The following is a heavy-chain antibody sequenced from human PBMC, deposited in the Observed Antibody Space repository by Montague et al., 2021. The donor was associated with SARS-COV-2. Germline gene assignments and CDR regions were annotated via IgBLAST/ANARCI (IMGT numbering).Heavy chain of an antibody. V-gene: IGHV4-59*12. CDR3: ARGRQHINIEVVVVTGGEYYFDL. J-gene: IGHJ4*02. Sequence: SETLSLTCTVSGGSIRSYYWSWIRQPPGKGLEWIGFIAYNGFTNXSGSLRRRVTMSVDTSKNHFFLRLTSVSAADTAVYYCARGRQHINIEVVVVTGGEYYFDLWGQGTLVAVSS. CDR1: GGSIRSYY. D-gene: IGHD3-22*01. CDR2: IAYNGFT.